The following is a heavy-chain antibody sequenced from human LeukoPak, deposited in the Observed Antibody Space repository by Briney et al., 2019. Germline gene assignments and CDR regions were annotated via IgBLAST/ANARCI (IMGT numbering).Heavy chain of an antibody. D-gene: IGHD3-10*01. V-gene: IGHV1-18*01. J-gene: IGHJ5*02. CDR1: GYTFTSYG. CDR2: ISAYNGNT. Sequence: ASVKVSCKASGYTFTSYGISWVRQAPGQGLEWMGWISAYNGNTNYAQKFQGRVTMTEDTSTDTAYMELSSLRSEDTAVYYCATVAYYGSGSYYWFDPWGQGTLVTVSS. CDR3: ATVAYYGSGSYYWFDP.